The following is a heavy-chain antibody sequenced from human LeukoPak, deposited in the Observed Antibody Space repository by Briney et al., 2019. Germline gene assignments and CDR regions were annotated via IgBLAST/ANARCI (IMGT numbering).Heavy chain of an antibody. Sequence: PGGSLRLSCAASGFTFSSYSMNWVRQAPGKGLEWVSYISSSSSTIYYADSVKGRFTISRDNSKNTLYLQMNSLRAEDTAMYYCANLDDYWGQGTLVTVSS. CDR3: ANLDDY. J-gene: IGHJ4*02. V-gene: IGHV3-48*01. CDR2: ISSSSSTI. CDR1: GFTFSSYS.